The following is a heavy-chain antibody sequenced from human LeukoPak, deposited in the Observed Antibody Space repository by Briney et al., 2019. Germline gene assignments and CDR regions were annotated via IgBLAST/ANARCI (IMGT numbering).Heavy chain of an antibody. D-gene: IGHD3-3*01. CDR2: ISAYNGNT. J-gene: IGHJ5*02. V-gene: IGHV1-18*01. CDR3: ARGHDFWSGYPLIDP. Sequence: ASVKVYCKASGYTFTSYGISWVRQAPGQGLEWMGWISAYNGNTNYAQKLQGRVTMTTDTSTSTAYMELRSLRSDDTAVYYCARGHDFWSGYPLIDPWGQGTLVTVSS. CDR1: GYTFTSYG.